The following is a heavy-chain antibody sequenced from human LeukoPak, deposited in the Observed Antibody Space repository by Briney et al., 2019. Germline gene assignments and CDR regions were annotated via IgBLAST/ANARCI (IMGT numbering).Heavy chain of an antibody. J-gene: IGHJ4*02. D-gene: IGHD3-9*01. Sequence: GGSLRLSCVASGFTFSSYSMNWVRQAPGKGLEWVSSIISSGAYIYYADSVKGRFTISGDNARNSLSLQMNSLRAEDTAVYYCARDGDILTGYYFDYWGQGTLVTVSS. V-gene: IGHV3-21*01. CDR2: IISSGAYI. CDR1: GFTFSSYS. CDR3: ARDGDILTGYYFDY.